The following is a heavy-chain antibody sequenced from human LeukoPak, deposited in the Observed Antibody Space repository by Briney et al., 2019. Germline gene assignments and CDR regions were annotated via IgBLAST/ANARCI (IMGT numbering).Heavy chain of an antibody. D-gene: IGHD1-1*01. CDR3: ARQMETYNWFDP. CDR2: VYQSGNA. V-gene: IGHV4-38-2*02. Sequence: SETLSLTCSVSGYSISSGYFWGWIRQPPGRALEWIGSVYQSGNAHYNPSLKSRVTISVDTSKNQFSLKLSSVTAADTAVYYCARQMETYNWFDPWGQGTLVTVSS. J-gene: IGHJ5*02. CDR1: GYSISSGYF.